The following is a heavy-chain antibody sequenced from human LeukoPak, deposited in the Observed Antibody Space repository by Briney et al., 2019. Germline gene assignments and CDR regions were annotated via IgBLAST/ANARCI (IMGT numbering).Heavy chain of an antibody. J-gene: IGHJ5*02. D-gene: IGHD3-22*01. CDR3: AKNDYDSSVYRRISWFDP. V-gene: IGHV3-23*01. CDR1: GFTFSNFW. Sequence: LSGGSLRLSCAASGFTFSNFWMSWVRQAPGKGLEWVSAISGSGGTTYYADSVKGRFTISRDNSKNTLYLQMNSLRAEDTAVYYCAKNDYDSSVYRRISWFDPWGQGTLVTVSS. CDR2: ISGSGGTT.